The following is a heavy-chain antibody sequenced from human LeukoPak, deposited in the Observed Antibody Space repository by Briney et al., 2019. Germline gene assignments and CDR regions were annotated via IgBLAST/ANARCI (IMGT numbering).Heavy chain of an antibody. Sequence: GGSLRLSCAASGFTFSSYTMNWVRQGPGKGLEWVSAITGSGGDTHYADSVKGRFTISRDNSKNTLYLQMNSLRAEDTAVYYCAKMAQNFDYWGQGTLVTVSS. CDR2: ITGSGGDT. CDR3: AKMAQNFDY. V-gene: IGHV3-23*01. D-gene: IGHD5-24*01. CDR1: GFTFSSYT. J-gene: IGHJ4*02.